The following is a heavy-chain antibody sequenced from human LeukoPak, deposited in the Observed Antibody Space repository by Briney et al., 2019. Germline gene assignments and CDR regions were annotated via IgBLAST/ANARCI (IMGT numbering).Heavy chain of an antibody. CDR3: ARMGSSSWSDY. J-gene: IGHJ4*02. V-gene: IGHV3-21*01. Sequence: GGSLRLSCAASGFTFSSYSMNWVRQAPGKGLEWVSSISSSSSYIYYADSVKGRFTISRDNAKNSLYLQMNSLRAEDTAVYYCARMGSSSWSDYWGQGTLVAVSS. CDR1: GFTFSSYS. D-gene: IGHD6-13*01. CDR2: ISSSSSYI.